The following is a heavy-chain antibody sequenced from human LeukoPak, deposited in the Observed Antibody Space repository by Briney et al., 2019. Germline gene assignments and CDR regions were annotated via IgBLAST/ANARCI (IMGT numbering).Heavy chain of an antibody. CDR3: VKGYYDYVWGSYYFDY. CDR2: ISGSGGST. V-gene: IGHV3-23*01. CDR1: GFTFSSYA. Sequence: GGSLRLSRAASGFTFSSYAMSWVRQAPGKGLEWVTAISGSGGSTYYADSVKGRFTISRDNSRDTLCLQMNSLRAEDTAVYYCVKGYYDYVWGSYYFDYWGQGTLVTVSS. D-gene: IGHD3-16*01. J-gene: IGHJ4*02.